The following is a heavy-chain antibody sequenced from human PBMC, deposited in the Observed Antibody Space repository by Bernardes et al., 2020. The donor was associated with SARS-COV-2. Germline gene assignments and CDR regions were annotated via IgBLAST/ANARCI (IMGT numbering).Heavy chain of an antibody. Sequence: ASVKVSCKASGYTFTSYYIHWVRQAPGQGLEWMGIINPSRSITTYAQRFQGRDTMTRDTSTNTAYMELSSLTSEDTAVYYCARGTIAVPHDCWGQGTLVTVSS. D-gene: IGHD6-19*01. CDR2: INPSRSIT. CDR3: ARGTIAVPHDC. J-gene: IGHJ4*02. V-gene: IGHV1-46*01. CDR1: GYTFTSYY.